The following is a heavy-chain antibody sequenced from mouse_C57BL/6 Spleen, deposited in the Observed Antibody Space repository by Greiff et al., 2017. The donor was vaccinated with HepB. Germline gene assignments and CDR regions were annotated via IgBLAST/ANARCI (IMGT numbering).Heavy chain of an antibody. CDR1: GYTFTSYT. J-gene: IGHJ4*01. CDR3: ARDYDQYYYAMDY. CDR2: INPSSGYT. V-gene: IGHV1-4*01. Sequence: VQLQQSGAELARPGASVKMSCKASGYTFTSYTMHWVKQRPGQGLEWIGYINPSSGYTKYNQKFKDKATLTADKSSSTAYMQLSSLTSEDSAVYYCARDYDQYYYAMDYWGQGTSVTVSS. D-gene: IGHD2-4*01.